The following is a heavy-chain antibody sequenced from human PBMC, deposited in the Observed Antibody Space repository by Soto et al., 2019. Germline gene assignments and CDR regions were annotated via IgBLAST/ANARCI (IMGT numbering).Heavy chain of an antibody. CDR2: IFYRGST. J-gene: IGHJ2*01. V-gene: IGHV4-59*01. CDR1: GDSIRNYY. D-gene: IGHD2-21*02. CDR3: ASGKAYCGGDCYSDYWYFDL. Sequence: QVQLQESGPGLLKPSETLSLTCTVSGDSIRNYYWSWVRQPPGKGPEWIGYIFYRGSTSYNPSLKSRVTTSVDTSKHRFSLKLSSVTTADTAVYYCASGKAYCGGDCYSDYWYFDLWGRGTLVTVSS.